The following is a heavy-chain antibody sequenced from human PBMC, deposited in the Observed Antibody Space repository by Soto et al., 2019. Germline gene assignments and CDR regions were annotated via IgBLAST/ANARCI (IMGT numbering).Heavy chain of an antibody. CDR3: ASADTAMAPFDY. CDR1: GGTFSSYA. D-gene: IGHD5-18*01. Sequence: SVKVSCKASGGTFSSYAISWVRQAPGQGLEWMGGIIPIFGTANYAQKFQGRVTITADKSTSTAYMELSSLRSEDTAVYYCASADTAMAPFDYWGQGTLVTVSS. J-gene: IGHJ4*02. V-gene: IGHV1-69*06. CDR2: IIPIFGTA.